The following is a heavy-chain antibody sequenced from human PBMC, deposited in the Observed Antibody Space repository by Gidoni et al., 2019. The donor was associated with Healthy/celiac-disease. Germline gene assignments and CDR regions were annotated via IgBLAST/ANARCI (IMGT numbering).Heavy chain of an antibody. Sequence: KKPGSSVKVSCKASGGTFSSYAISWVRQAPGQGLEWMGGIIPIFGTANYAQKFQGRVTITADESTSTAYMELSSLRSEDTAVYYCARGEERYFDWSYDAFDIWGQETMVTVSS. J-gene: IGHJ3*02. V-gene: IGHV1-69*01. CDR3: ARGEERYFDWSYDAFDI. D-gene: IGHD3-9*01. CDR1: GGTFSSYA. CDR2: IIPIFGTA.